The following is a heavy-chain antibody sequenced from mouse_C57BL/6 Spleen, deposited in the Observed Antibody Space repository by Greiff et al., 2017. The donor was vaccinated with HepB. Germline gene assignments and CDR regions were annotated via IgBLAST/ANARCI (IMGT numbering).Heavy chain of an antibody. Sequence: VQLQQPGAELVRPGTSVKLSCKASGYTFTSYWMHWVKQRPGQGLEWIGVIDPSDSYTNYNQKFKGKATLTVDTPSSTAYMQLSSLTAEDSAVYYCARPSYYYGSGFDYWGQGTTLTVSS. CDR1: GYTFTSYW. J-gene: IGHJ2*01. V-gene: IGHV1-59*01. D-gene: IGHD1-1*01. CDR3: ARPSYYYGSGFDY. CDR2: IDPSDSYT.